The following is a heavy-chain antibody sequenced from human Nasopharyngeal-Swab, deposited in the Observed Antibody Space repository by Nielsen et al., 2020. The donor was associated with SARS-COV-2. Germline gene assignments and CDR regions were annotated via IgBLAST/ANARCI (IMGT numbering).Heavy chain of an antibody. J-gene: IGHJ4*02. Sequence: GESLKISCAASGFTFSNYGMHWVRQAPGKGLEWVAVISYDGSNKYYADSVKGRFTISRDNSKNTLYLQMNSLRAEDTAVYYCAKDSALDYWGQGTLVPVSS. CDR1: GFTFSNYG. V-gene: IGHV3-30*18. D-gene: IGHD3-10*01. CDR3: AKDSALDY. CDR2: ISYDGSNK.